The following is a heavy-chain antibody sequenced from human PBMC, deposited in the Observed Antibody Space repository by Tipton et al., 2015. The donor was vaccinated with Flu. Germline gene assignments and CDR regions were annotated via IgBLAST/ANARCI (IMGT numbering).Heavy chain of an antibody. D-gene: IGHD3-10*01. CDR2: MCYSGST. V-gene: IGHV4-59*12. CDR3: ARGLTYGLSFDC. CDR1: GGSINTYC. Sequence: TLSLTCTVSGGSINTYCWSWMRQPPGKGLEWVGYMCYSGSTNYNPSLRSRVTMSVDTSENQFYLNLSSVTAADTAVYYCARGLTYGLSFDCWGQGTLVTVSS. J-gene: IGHJ4*02.